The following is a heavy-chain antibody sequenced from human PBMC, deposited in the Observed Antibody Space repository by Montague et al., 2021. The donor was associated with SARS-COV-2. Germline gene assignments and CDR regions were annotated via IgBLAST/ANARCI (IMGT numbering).Heavy chain of an antibody. CDR2: IHHSGTT. J-gene: IGHJ5*02. CDR3: AGQEGAAGKHWFDP. V-gene: IGHV4-39*01. CDR1: GGSVTGTSYY. D-gene: IGHD6-13*01. Sequence: SETLSLTCTVSGGSVTGTSYYWAWIRQPPGKGLEWIVNIHHSGTTFYNLSLRSRVTISVDTSKNEVSLKLNSVTAADTAVYYCAGQEGAAGKHWFDPWGQGTLVTVSS.